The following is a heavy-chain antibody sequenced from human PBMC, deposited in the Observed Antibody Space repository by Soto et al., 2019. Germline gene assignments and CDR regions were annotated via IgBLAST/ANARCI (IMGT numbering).Heavy chain of an antibody. J-gene: IGHJ6*02. V-gene: IGHV1-18*01. CDR1: GYTFTSYG. D-gene: IGHD3-22*01. CDR2: ISAYSGNT. CDR3: ARDGNTMLVVALLYGMDV. Sequence: ASVKVSCKASGYTFTSYGISWVRQAPGQGLEWMGWISAYSGNTNYAQKLQGRVTMTTDTSTSTAYMELRSLRSDDTAVYYCARDGNTMLVVALLYGMDVWGQGTTVTVS.